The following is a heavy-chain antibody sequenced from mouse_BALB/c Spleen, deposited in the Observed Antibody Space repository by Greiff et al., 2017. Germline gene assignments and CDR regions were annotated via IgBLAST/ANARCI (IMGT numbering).Heavy chain of an antibody. D-gene: IGHD1-1*02. CDR3: AREEYGGFAY. V-gene: IGHV5-17*02. J-gene: IGHJ3*01. Sequence: EVKLVESGGGLVQPGGSRKLSCAASGFTFSSFGMHWVRQAPEKGLEWVAYISSGSSTIYYSDTVKGRFTISRDNPKNTLFLQMTSLRSEDTAMYYCAREEYGGFAYWGQGTLVTVSA. CDR1: GFTFSSFG. CDR2: ISSGSSTI.